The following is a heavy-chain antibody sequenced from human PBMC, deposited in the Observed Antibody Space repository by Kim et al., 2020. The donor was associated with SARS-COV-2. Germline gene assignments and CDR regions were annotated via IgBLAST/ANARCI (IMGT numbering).Heavy chain of an antibody. J-gene: IGHJ4*01. D-gene: IGHD5-18*01. Sequence: GGSLRLSCAASGFTFSSYSMNWVRQAPGKGLEWVSSISSSSSYIYYADSVKGRFTISRDNAKNSLYLQMNSLRAEDTAVYYCARDFHEIWDTAMDRPIDYWGHGTLVTVSS. CDR2: ISSSSSYI. V-gene: IGHV3-21*01. CDR1: GFTFSSYS. CDR3: ARDFHEIWDTAMDRPIDY.